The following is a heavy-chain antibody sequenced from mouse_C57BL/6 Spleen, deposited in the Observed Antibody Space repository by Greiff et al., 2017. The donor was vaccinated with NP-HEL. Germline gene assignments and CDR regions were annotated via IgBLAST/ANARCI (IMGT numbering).Heavy chain of an antibody. CDR3: AVDYYGSSYWYFDG. V-gene: IGHV3-6*01. CDR2: ISYDGST. CDR1: GYSFTSGYY. Sequence: EVQLQQSGPGLVKPSQSLSLTCSVTGYSFTSGYYCYWIRQFPGNQLEWMGYISYDGSTNYNPSFKNRISITLDTSNNQFFLKLNSVTAEDTAACYCAVDYYGSSYWYFDGWGTGTTVTVAS. D-gene: IGHD1-1*01. J-gene: IGHJ1*03.